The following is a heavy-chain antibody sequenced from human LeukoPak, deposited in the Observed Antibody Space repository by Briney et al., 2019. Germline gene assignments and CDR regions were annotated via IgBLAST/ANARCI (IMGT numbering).Heavy chain of an antibody. J-gene: IGHJ4*02. CDR1: GYTFTGYY. V-gene: IGHV1-2*02. CDR2: INPNSGGT. D-gene: IGHD3-9*01. Sequence: GASVKVSCKASGYTFTGYYMHWVRQAPGQGLEWMGWINPNSGGTNYAQKFQGRVTMTRDTSISTAYMELSRLRSDDTAVYYCARGYDILTGYSDLDYWGQGTLVTVSS. CDR3: ARGYDILTGYSDLDY.